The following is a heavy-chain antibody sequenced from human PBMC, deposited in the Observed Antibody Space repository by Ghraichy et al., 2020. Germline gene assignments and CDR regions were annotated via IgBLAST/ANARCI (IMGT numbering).Heavy chain of an antibody. V-gene: IGHV3-21*01. CDR3: ARVAGFSSSWFGGAGWLDP. CDR2: ISSSGVHI. Sequence: LSLTCAGSGFTFSSYSLNWVRQAPGKGLEWVSSISSSGVHIYYAESVRGRFTVSRDNAKNTLSLEMNSLRAEDTAVYYCARVAGFSSSWFGGAGWLDPWGQGTTVTVSS. CDR1: GFTFSSYS. J-gene: IGHJ5*02. D-gene: IGHD3-10*01.